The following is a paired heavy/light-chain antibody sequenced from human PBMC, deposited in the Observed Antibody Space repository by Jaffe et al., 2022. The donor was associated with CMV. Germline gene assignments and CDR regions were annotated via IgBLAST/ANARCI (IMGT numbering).Light chain of an antibody. CDR1: PSVSTSY. Sequence: EIVLTQSPGTLSLSPGERATLSCRASPSVSTSYLAWYQQKPGQAPRLLIYGASSRATGIPDRFSGSGSGTDFTLTISRLEPEDFAVYYCQQFSSSPRFGGGTKVEI. CDR2: GAS. CDR3: QQFSSSPR. V-gene: IGKV3-20*01. J-gene: IGKJ4*01.
Heavy chain of an antibody. V-gene: IGHV3-66*01. CDR2: IYSGGST. J-gene: IGHJ3*02. CDR3: ARDGREELQFAFQI. Sequence: EVQLVESGGGLVQPGGSLRLSCAASGFSVGTNYMSWVRQAPGKGLEWVSFIYSGGSTYYADSVKGRFTISRDNSKNTVFLQINSLRAEDTAVYYCARDGREELQFAFQIWGQGTMVTVTS. CDR1: GFSVGTNY. D-gene: IGHD3-3*01.